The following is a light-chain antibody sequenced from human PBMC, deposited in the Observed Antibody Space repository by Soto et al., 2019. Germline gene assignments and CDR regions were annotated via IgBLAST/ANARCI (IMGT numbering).Light chain of an antibody. Sequence: SYELTQPPSVSVSPGQTASITCSGDKLGDKFACWYQQKPGQSPVLVIYEDYKRPSGIPERFSGCNSGNTATLTISDTQAMDEADYYCQAWDINTAVFGTGTKLPV. J-gene: IGLJ1*01. CDR1: KLGDKF. CDR2: EDY. V-gene: IGLV3-1*01. CDR3: QAWDINTAV.